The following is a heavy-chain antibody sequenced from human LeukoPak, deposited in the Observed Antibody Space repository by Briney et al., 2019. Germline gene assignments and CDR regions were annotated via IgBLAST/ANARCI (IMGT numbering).Heavy chain of an antibody. CDR3: ARTYSNYENYYGMDV. J-gene: IGHJ6*02. Sequence: ASEALSLTCTVSGGSISSYYWSWIRQPAGKGLEWIGRIYTSGSTNYNPSLKSRVTISVDTSKNQFSLKLSSVTAADTAVYYCARTYSNYENYYGMDVWGQGTTVTVSS. CDR2: IYTSGST. D-gene: IGHD4-11*01. V-gene: IGHV4-4*07. CDR1: GGSISSYY.